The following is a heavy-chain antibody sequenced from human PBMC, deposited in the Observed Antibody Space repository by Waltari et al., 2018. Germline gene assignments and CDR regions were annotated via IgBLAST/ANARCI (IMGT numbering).Heavy chain of an antibody. D-gene: IGHD2-2*02. CDR3: ARGNIVVVPAAIRDYYYYGMDV. J-gene: IGHJ6*02. V-gene: IGHV1-69*01. CDR1: GGPFSSYA. Sequence: QVQLVQSGAEVKKPGSSVKVSCKASGGPFSSYAISWVRQAPGQGLEWMGGVIPIFGTANYAQKFQGRVTITADESTSTAYMELSSLRSEDTAVYYCARGNIVVVPAAIRDYYYYGMDVGGQGTTVTVSS. CDR2: VIPIFGTA.